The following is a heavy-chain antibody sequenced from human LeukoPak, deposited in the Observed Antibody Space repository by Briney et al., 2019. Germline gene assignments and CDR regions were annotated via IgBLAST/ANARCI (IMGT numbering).Heavy chain of an antibody. Sequence: GGSLRLSCVASGFTVTSNYMTWVRQAPGKGLEWVSVIDSDDSTQYADSVKGRFTISRDNSKNTLYLQMNSLRAEDTAVYYCAKPKSGYSYGYWFDPWGQGTLVTVSS. CDR3: AKPKSGYSYGYWFDP. CDR1: GFTVTSNY. J-gene: IGHJ5*02. D-gene: IGHD5-18*01. CDR2: IDSDDST. V-gene: IGHV3-53*01.